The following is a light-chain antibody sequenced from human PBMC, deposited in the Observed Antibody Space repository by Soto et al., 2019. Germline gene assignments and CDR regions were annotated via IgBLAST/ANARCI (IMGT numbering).Light chain of an antibody. CDR1: QSVTSVY. V-gene: IGKV3-20*01. Sequence: EIGLTQYPATVSLSPWERATLSCRASQSVTSVYLACYQQKPGKAPRLLTYGASSRATGIPDRFSGSGSGTDFTLTISSLEPEDFAVYYCQQYGNSRLTFGGGNKVQIK. CDR3: QQYGNSRLT. CDR2: GAS. J-gene: IGKJ4*01.